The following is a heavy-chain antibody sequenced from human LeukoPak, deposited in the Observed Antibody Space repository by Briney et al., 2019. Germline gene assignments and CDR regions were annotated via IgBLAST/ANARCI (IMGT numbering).Heavy chain of an antibody. CDR2: INPNSGGT. J-gene: IGHJ4*02. CDR1: GYTFTGYY. CDR3: AREKTVAGIPILDY. Sequence: ASVKVSCKASGYTFTGYYMHLVRQAPGQGLEWMGWINPNSGGTNYAQKFQGRVTMTRDTSISTAYMEPSRLRSDDTAVYYCAREKTVAGIPILDYWGQGTLVTVSS. V-gene: IGHV1-2*02. D-gene: IGHD6-19*01.